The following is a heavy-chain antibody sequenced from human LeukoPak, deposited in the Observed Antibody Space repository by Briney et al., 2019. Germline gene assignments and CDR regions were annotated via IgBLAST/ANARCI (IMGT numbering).Heavy chain of an antibody. D-gene: IGHD2-2*02. V-gene: IGHV1-69*05. CDR2: IIPIFGTA. CDR1: GGTFSSYA. J-gene: IGHJ6*03. Sequence: ASVKVSCKASGGTFSSYAISWVRQAPGQGLEWMGGIIPIFGTANYAQKFQGRVTITTDESTSTAYMELSSLRSEDTAVYYCAISPLDVPAAIPVKITEYYYMDVWGKGTTVTVSS. CDR3: AISPLDVPAAIPVKITEYYYMDV.